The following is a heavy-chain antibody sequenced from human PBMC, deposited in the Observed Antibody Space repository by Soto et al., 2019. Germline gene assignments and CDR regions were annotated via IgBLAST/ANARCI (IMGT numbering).Heavy chain of an antibody. Sequence: QVQLVQSGAEVQKPGASVKVSCKASGYTFTSYYIHWVRQAPGQGLEWLGIINPSGGSTNYAQKFQGRVTMTRDPDTSTVYIELSSLRSEDTAVYYCARMTPIYYFYYSGQGTLVTVCS. J-gene: IGHJ4*02. CDR3: ARMTPIYYFYY. D-gene: IGHD2-15*01. V-gene: IGHV1-46*01. CDR1: GYTFTSYY. CDR2: INPSGGST.